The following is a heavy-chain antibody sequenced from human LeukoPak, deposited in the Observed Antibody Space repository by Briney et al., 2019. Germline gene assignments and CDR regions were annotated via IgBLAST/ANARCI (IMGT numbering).Heavy chain of an antibody. V-gene: IGHV1-69*06. CDR3: ARGVPAAPDAFDI. Sequence: ASVKVSCKASGGTFSSYAISWVRQAPGQGLEWMGGIIPIFGTANYAQKFQGRVTITADKSTSTAYMELSSLRSEDTAVYYCARGVPAAPDAFDIWGQGTMVTVSS. CDR1: GGTFSSYA. CDR2: IIPIFGTA. J-gene: IGHJ3*02. D-gene: IGHD2-2*01.